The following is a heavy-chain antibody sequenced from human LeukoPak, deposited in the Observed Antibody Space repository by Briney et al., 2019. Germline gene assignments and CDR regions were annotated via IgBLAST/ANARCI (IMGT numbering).Heavy chain of an antibody. CDR1: GYTFTGYY. CDR3: ARDRYYDFWSGTVGY. D-gene: IGHD3-3*01. V-gene: IGHV1-2*02. Sequence: GASVKVSCKASGYTFTGYYMHWVRQAPGQGLEWMGWINPNSGGTNYAQKFQGRVTMARDTSISTAYMELSRLRSDDTAVYYCARDRYYDFWSGTVGYWGQGTLVTVSS. J-gene: IGHJ4*02. CDR2: INPNSGGT.